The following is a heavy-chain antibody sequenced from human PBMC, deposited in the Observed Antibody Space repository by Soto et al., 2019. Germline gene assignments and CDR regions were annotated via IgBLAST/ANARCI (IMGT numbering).Heavy chain of an antibody. Sequence: LGGSLRLSCAASGFTFSGSAMHWVRQASGKGLEWVGRIRSKANSYATAYAASVKGRFTISRDDSKNTAYLQMNSLKTEDTAVYYCTRHSDYYDSSGYYNDAFDIWGQGTMVTVSS. CDR3: TRHSDYYDSSGYYNDAFDI. D-gene: IGHD3-22*01. CDR1: GFTFSGSA. J-gene: IGHJ3*02. V-gene: IGHV3-73*01. CDR2: IRSKANSYAT.